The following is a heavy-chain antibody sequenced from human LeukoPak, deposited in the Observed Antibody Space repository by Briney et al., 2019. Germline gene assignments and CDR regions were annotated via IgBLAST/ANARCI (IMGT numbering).Heavy chain of an antibody. V-gene: IGHV3-11*04. CDR3: AREGMWIQLWLRTNAFDI. D-gene: IGHD5-18*01. J-gene: IGHJ3*02. CDR1: GFTFSNAW. Sequence: GGSLRLSCAASGFTFSNAWMSWVRQAPGKGLEWGSYISSSGSTIYYADSVKGRFTISRDNAKNSLYLQMNSLRAEDTAVYYCAREGMWIQLWLRTNAFDIWGQGTMVTVSS. CDR2: ISSSGSTI.